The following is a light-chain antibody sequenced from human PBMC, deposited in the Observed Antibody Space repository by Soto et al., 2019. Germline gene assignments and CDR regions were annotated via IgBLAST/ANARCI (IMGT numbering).Light chain of an antibody. CDR2: DAS. Sequence: THSPAPLSLSQAERATLSCMASQSVGINLAWYQEQPGHPHRLIVYDASTRATGIPARFSGSGSGTEFTLTISSLESEDFAVNYCQQYDNWPPITFGKGTRLEIK. CDR1: QSVGIN. CDR3: QQYDNWPPIT. V-gene: IGKV3D-15*01. J-gene: IGKJ5*01.